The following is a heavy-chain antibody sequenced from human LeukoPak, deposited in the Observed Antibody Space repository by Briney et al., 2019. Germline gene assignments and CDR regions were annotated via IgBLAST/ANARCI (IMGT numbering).Heavy chain of an antibody. Sequence: GGSLRLSCAASGFTFSSYAVSWVRQAPGKGLEWVSAISGSGGSTYYADSVKGRFTISRDNSKNTLYLQMNGLRAEDTAVYYCAKDLKITMVRGFDYWGQGTLVTVSS. CDR3: AKDLKITMVRGFDY. CDR1: GFTFSSYA. V-gene: IGHV3-23*01. CDR2: ISGSGGST. D-gene: IGHD3-10*01. J-gene: IGHJ4*02.